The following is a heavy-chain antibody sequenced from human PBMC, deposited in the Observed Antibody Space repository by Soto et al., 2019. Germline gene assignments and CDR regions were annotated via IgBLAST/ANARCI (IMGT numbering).Heavy chain of an antibody. J-gene: IGHJ6*02. CDR3: AGGPFEGGGDGYNFHYYGMDV. Sequence: GASVKVSCKASGGTFSSYAISWVRQAPGQGLEWMGGIIPIFGTANYAQKFQGRVTITADESTSTAYMELSSLRSEDTAVYYCAGGPFEGGGDGYNFHYYGMDVWGQGTTVTVSS. D-gene: IGHD5-12*01. V-gene: IGHV1-69*13. CDR2: IIPIFGTA. CDR1: GGTFSSYA.